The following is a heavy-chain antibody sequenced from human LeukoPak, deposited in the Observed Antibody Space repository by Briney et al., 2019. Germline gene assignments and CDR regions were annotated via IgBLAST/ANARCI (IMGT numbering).Heavy chain of an antibody. CDR3: ASGDARWSSGWSHFDY. CDR2: IYYSGST. J-gene: IGHJ4*02. Sequence: PSETLSLTCTVSGGSISSYYWSWIRQPPGKGLEWIGYIYYSGSTNYNPSLKSRVTISVDTSKNQFSLKLSSVTAADTAVYYCASGDARWSSGWSHFDYWGQGTLVTVSS. D-gene: IGHD6-19*01. V-gene: IGHV4-59*01. CDR1: GGSISSYY.